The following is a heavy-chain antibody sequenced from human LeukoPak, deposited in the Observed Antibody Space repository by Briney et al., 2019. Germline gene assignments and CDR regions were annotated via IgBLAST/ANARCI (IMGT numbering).Heavy chain of an antibody. Sequence: PSETLSLTCSVSGYSVNSGYYWGWIRQPPGRGLEWIGHMYHSGHTFYNPSLKSRVIISVDTSKNHFSLYLSSVTAADTAVYYCARGDLALEMALTYWGQGTLVTVSS. J-gene: IGHJ4*02. CDR1: GYSVNSGYY. V-gene: IGHV4-38-2*02. D-gene: IGHD5-24*01. CDR2: MYHSGHT. CDR3: ARGDLALEMALTY.